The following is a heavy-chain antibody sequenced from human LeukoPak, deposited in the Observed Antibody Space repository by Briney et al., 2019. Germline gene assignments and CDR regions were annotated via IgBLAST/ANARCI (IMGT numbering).Heavy chain of an antibody. D-gene: IGHD6-6*01. J-gene: IGHJ6*03. CDR3: ARHSIWSSSSETIYYYYYYMDV. Sequence: GESLKISCKGSGYSFTSYWIGWVRQMPGKGLEWMGIIYPGDSDTRYSPSFQGQVTISADKSISTAYLQWSSLKASDTAMYYCARHSIWSSSSETIYYYYYYMDVWGKGTTVTVSS. V-gene: IGHV5-51*01. CDR2: IYPGDSDT. CDR1: GYSFTSYW.